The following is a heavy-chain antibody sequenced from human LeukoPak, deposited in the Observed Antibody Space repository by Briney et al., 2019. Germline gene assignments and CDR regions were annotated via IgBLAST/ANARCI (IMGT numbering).Heavy chain of an antibody. D-gene: IGHD5-18*01. CDR3: ARDFRSRGYSYGYFDDY. J-gene: IGHJ4*02. V-gene: IGHV1-69*04. Sequence: SVKVSCKASGGTFSSYAISWVRQAPGQGLEWMGRIIPILGIANYAQKFQGRVTITADKSTSTAYMELSSLRSEDTAVYYCARDFRSRGYSYGYFDDYWGQGTLVAVSS. CDR2: IIPILGIA. CDR1: GGTFSSYA.